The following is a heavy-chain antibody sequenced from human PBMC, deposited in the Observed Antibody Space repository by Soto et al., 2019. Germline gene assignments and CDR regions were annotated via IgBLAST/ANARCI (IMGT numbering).Heavy chain of an antibody. Sequence: GASVKVSCKASGYTFSGYALHWVRQAPGQRLEWMGWINAYNGNTKYAQKFQGRVTMTTDTSTSTAYMELRSLRSDDTAVYYCARELDYGDLYYYYYYGMDVWGQGTTVTVSS. D-gene: IGHD4-17*01. V-gene: IGHV1-3*01. J-gene: IGHJ6*02. CDR3: ARELDYGDLYYYYYYGMDV. CDR1: GYTFSGYA. CDR2: INAYNGNT.